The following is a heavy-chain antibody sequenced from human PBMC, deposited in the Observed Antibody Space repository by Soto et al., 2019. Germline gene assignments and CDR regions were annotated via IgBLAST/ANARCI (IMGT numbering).Heavy chain of an antibody. CDR2: IIPIFGTA. V-gene: IGHV1-69*13. Sequence: SVKVSCKASGGTFSSYAISWVRQAPGQGLEWMGGIIPIFGTANYAQKFQGRVTITADESTSTAYMELSSLRSEDTAVYYCARDRNKHYYDSRGTFDYWGQGTLVTLST. D-gene: IGHD3-22*01. J-gene: IGHJ4*02. CDR1: GGTFSSYA. CDR3: ARDRNKHYYDSRGTFDY.